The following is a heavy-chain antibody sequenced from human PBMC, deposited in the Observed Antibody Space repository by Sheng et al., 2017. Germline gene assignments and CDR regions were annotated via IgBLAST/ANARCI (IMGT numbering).Heavy chain of an antibody. CDR3: AKGYYDSSGYYFDY. J-gene: IGHJ4*02. Sequence: EVQLVESGGVVVQPGGSLRLSCAASGFTFDDYAMHWVRQAPGKGLEWVSLISWDGGSTYYADSVKGRFTISRDNSKNSLYLQMNSLRAEDTALYYCAKGYYDSSGYYFDYWGQGTLVTVSS. D-gene: IGHD3-22*01. CDR2: ISWDGGST. CDR1: GFTFDDYA. V-gene: IGHV3-43D*04.